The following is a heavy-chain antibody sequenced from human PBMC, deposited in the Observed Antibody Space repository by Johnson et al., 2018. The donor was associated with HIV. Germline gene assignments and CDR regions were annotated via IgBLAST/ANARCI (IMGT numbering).Heavy chain of an antibody. D-gene: IGHD6-19*01. Sequence: QVQLVESGGGLVQPGGSLRLSCAVSGYSVTGYNMNWVRQAPVKGLEWVAFIRYDGSNKYYADSVKGRFTISRDNSKNTVFLQMNTLRADDTAVYYCAKVARYGGSGGVDAFDIWGQGTMVTVS. CDR2: IRYDGSNK. CDR3: AKVARYGGSGGVDAFDI. V-gene: IGHV3-30*02. CDR1: GYSVTGYN. J-gene: IGHJ3*02.